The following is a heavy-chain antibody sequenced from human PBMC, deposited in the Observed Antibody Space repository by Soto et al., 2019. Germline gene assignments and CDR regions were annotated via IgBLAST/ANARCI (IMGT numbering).Heavy chain of an antibody. V-gene: IGHV3-30*03. Sequence: QAQLVESGGGVVQPGRSLRLSCAASGFAFSSYGMHWVRQAPGTGLVWVAVISYDGSLQHYADSVKGRFTISRDNSKNMVLLQMSSLGAEDTAVYYCVSDRGYGHASVPYSWGQGTLVSVSS. J-gene: IGHJ4*02. D-gene: IGHD5-18*01. CDR2: ISYDGSLQ. CDR3: VSDRGYGHASVPYS. CDR1: GFAFSSYG.